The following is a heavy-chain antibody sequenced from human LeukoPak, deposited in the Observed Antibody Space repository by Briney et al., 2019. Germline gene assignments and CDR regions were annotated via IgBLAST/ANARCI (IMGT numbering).Heavy chain of an antibody. CDR3: AKDTTAWWYHRAYMNV. D-gene: IGHD2-15*01. Sequence: GSLRLSCAASGFTFSSYAMSWVRQAPGGGLEWVSAIGGSGDKTYHADSVKGRFTISRDNSDNRVSLQMDSLRAEDTAVYFCAKDTTAWWYHRAYMNVWGKGTTVTVSS. CDR2: IGGSGDKT. J-gene: IGHJ6*03. V-gene: IGHV3-23*01. CDR1: GFTFSSYA.